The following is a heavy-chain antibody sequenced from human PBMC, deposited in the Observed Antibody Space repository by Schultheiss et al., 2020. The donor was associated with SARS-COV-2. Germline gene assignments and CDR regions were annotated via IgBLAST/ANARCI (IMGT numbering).Heavy chain of an antibody. D-gene: IGHD3-22*01. V-gene: IGHV3-53*05. CDR1: GFTVSSNY. CDR2: VYAAGST. CDR3: AKAGYYDSSGYYWSFPYYFDY. Sequence: GGSLRLSCAAAGFTVSSNYMSWVRQAPGKGLEWVSIVYAAGSTYYADSVKGRFTISRDNSKNTLYLQMNSLRAEDTAVYYCAKAGYYDSSGYYWSFPYYFDYWGQGTLVTVSS. J-gene: IGHJ4*02.